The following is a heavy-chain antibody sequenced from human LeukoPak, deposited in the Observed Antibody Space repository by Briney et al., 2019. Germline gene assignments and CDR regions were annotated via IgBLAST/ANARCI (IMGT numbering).Heavy chain of an antibody. CDR1: GYTFTGYY. CDR3: ARDLEFYSSSWYPSDWFDP. CDR2: INPNSGGT. Sequence: ALVKVSCKASGYTFTGYYMHWVRQAPGQGLEWMGWINPNSGGTNYAQKFQGRVTMTRDASISTAYMELSRLRSDDTAVYYCARDLEFYSSSWYPSDWFDPWGQGTLVTVSS. V-gene: IGHV1-2*02. J-gene: IGHJ5*02. D-gene: IGHD6-13*01.